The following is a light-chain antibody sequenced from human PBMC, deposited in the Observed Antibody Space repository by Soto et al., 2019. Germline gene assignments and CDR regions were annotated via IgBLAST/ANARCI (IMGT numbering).Light chain of an antibody. J-gene: IGLJ2*01. CDR2: DND. CDR3: GAWDSSLTAVV. CDR1: SSNIGNNY. Sequence: QSVLTQPPSVSAAPGQKVTISCSGSSSNIGNNYVSWYQQFPGTAPKLLIYDNDKRPSGIPDRFSGSKSGTSATLGITGLQTGDEADYHCGAWDSSLTAVVFGGGTKRTVL. V-gene: IGLV1-51*01.